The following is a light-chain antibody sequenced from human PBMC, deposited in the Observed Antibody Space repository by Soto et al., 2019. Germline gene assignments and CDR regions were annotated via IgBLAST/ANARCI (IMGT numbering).Light chain of an antibody. CDR2: GAS. Sequence: EIVLTQSPGTLSLSPGERATLSCRASQSVSSSYLAWYQQKPGQAPRLLIYGASSRATGIPDRFSGSASGTDFTLTISRLEPEDFAVYYCQQYGSSPQLTFGQGTKVEIK. V-gene: IGKV3-20*01. CDR3: QQYGSSPQLT. J-gene: IGKJ1*01. CDR1: QSVSSSY.